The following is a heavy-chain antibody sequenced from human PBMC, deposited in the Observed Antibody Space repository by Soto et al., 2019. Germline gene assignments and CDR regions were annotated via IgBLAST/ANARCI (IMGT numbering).Heavy chain of an antibody. CDR3: ARDVLMWGLASTYYDILTTPGVLDY. CDR2: ISAYNGNT. V-gene: IGHV1-18*01. J-gene: IGHJ4*02. CDR1: GYTFTSYG. Sequence: ASVKVSCKASGYTFTSYGISWARQAPGQGLEWMGWISAYNGNTNYAQKLQGRVTMTTDTSTSTAYMELRSLRSDDTAVYYCARDVLMWGLASTYYDILTTPGVLDYWGQGSLVIVSS. D-gene: IGHD3-9*01.